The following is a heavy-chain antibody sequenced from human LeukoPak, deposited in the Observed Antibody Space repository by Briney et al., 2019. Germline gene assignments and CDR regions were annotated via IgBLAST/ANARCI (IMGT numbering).Heavy chain of an antibody. D-gene: IGHD2-21*02. CDR3: AKGSRGSCRGAYCYSFDN. J-gene: IGHJ4*02. CDR2: ISGSDPGT. V-gene: IGHV3-23*01. Sequence: GGSLRPSCAASGFTFGSYGMSWVRQAPGKGLEWVSAISGSDPGTYYADSVKGRFTISRVNSRNTLYLQMNRLRVEDTAVYYCAKGSRGSCRGAYCYSFDNWGQGAVVTVSS. CDR1: GFTFGSYG.